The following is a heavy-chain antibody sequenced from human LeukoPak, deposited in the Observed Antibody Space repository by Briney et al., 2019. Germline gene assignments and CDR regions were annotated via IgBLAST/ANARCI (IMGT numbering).Heavy chain of an antibody. J-gene: IGHJ4*02. CDR2: IGSLSIGS. V-gene: IGHV3-23*01. CDR1: GFTFSNYA. CDR3: AKKGLVGTTDLRAFDY. D-gene: IGHD1-26*01. Sequence: GGSLRLSCAASGFTFSNYAMSWVRQAPGKGLEWVSGIGSLSIGSYYADSVKGRFTISRDNSNNTLYLQMNSLRVEDTAVYYCAKKGLVGTTDLRAFDYWGQGTLVTVSS.